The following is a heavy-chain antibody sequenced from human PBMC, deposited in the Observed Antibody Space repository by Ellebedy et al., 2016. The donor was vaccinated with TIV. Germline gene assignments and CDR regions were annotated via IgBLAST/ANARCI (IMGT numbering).Heavy chain of an antibody. D-gene: IGHD2-15*01. CDR2: IYHSGST. J-gene: IGHJ5*02. V-gene: IGHV4-30-2*01. CDR3: ARGGSAVWFDP. CDR1: GGSISSGGYS. Sequence: MPSETLSLTCAVSGGSISSGGYSWSWIRQPPGKGLDWIGYIYHSGSTYYNPSLKSRVTISVDRSKNQFSLKLSSVTAADTAVYYCARGGSAVWFDPWGQGTLVTVSS.